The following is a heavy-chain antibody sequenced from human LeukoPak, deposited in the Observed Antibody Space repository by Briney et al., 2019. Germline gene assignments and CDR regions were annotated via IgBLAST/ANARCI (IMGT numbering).Heavy chain of an antibody. V-gene: IGHV4-39*01. CDR1: GGSMSSPSFY. Sequence: PSETLSLTCSVSGGSMSSPSFYWAWIRQPPGKGLEWIGNIYYSGSTYHNPSLQSRVTISVDTSKNQFSLKLTSVTAADKAVYYCASMSRGVILGPNYYSYYMDVWGKGATVIVSS. D-gene: IGHD3-10*01. CDR2: IYYSGST. J-gene: IGHJ6*03. CDR3: ASMSRGVILGPNYYSYYMDV.